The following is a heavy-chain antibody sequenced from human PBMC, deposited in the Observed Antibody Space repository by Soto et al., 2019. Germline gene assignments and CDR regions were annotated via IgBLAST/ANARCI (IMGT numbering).Heavy chain of an antibody. CDR3: ARHAAAGMDYYYYGMDV. J-gene: IGHJ6*02. Sequence: SETLSLTCTVSGGSISSSSYYWGWIRQPPGKGLEWIGSIYYSGSTYYNPSLKSRVTISVDTSKNQFSLKLSFVTAADTAVYYCARHAAAGMDYYYYGMDVWGQGTTFTVSS. V-gene: IGHV4-39*01. CDR2: IYYSGST. D-gene: IGHD6-13*01. CDR1: GGSISSSSYY.